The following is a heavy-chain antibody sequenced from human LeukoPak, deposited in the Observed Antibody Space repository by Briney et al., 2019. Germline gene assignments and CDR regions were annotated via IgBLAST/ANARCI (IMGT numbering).Heavy chain of an antibody. CDR3: ARRSLISAPSGGLFWVRAVGGYYYMDV. D-gene: IGHD3-10*01. J-gene: IGHJ6*03. Sequence: SQTLSLTCTVSGGSISSYYWSWIRQPPGKGLEWIGYIYYSGSTNYNPSLKSRVTISVDTSKNQFSLKLSSVTAADTAVYYCARRSLISAPSGGLFWVRAVGGYYYMDVWGKGTTVTVSS. CDR1: GGSISSYY. CDR2: IYYSGST. V-gene: IGHV4-59*12.